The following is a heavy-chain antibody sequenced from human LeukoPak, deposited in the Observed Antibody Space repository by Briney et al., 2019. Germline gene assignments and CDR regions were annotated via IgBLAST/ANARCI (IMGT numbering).Heavy chain of an antibody. J-gene: IGHJ5*02. CDR3: ARGTGGS. CDR1: GFGFRTYA. Sequence: GGSLRLSCAASGFGFRTYAMNWVRQALGKGLEWVAYISSSNNIYYAASVKGRFTISRDNAKDSLFLQMNSLRAEDTAVYFCARGTGGSWGQGTLVIVSS. D-gene: IGHD6-25*01. CDR2: ISSSNNI. V-gene: IGHV3-48*01.